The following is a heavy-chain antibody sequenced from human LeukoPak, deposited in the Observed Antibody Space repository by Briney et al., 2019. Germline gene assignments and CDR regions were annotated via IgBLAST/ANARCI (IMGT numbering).Heavy chain of an antibody. D-gene: IGHD1-26*01. Sequence: GGSLRLSCSASGFTFRSYGMHGVCQAPGKGLEWVAVISYDGSNKYYADSVKGRFTISRDNSKNTLYLQMNSLRAEDTAVYYCEKDTAGATGYWGQGTLVTVSS. J-gene: IGHJ4*02. CDR1: GFTFRSYG. CDR2: ISYDGSNK. CDR3: EKDTAGATGY. V-gene: IGHV3-30*18.